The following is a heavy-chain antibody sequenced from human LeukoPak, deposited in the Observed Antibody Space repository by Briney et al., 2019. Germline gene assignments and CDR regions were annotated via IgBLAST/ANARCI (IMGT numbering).Heavy chain of an antibody. CDR2: IYPGDSDT. V-gene: IGHV5-51*01. CDR3: ARPGYCSGGSCIAFDI. Sequence: GESLKISCKGSGYSFTSYWIGWVRQMPGKGLEWMGIIYPGDSDTRYSPSFQGQVTISADKSISTAYLQWSSLKASDTAMYYCARPGYCSGGSCIAFDIWGQGTMVTVSS. CDR1: GYSFTSYW. J-gene: IGHJ3*02. D-gene: IGHD2-15*01.